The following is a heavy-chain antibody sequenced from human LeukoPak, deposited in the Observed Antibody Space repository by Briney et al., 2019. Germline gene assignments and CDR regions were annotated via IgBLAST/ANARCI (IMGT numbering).Heavy chain of an antibody. Sequence: SETLSLTCTVSGGSISSYYWSWIRQPPGKGLEWIGYIYYSGSTNYNPSLKSRVTISVDTSKNQFSLKLSSVTAADTAVYYCARDYFDTSGYYHDYWGQGTLVTVSS. V-gene: IGHV4-59*01. CDR1: GGSISSYY. CDR2: IYYSGST. J-gene: IGHJ4*02. D-gene: IGHD3-22*01. CDR3: ARDYFDTSGYYHDY.